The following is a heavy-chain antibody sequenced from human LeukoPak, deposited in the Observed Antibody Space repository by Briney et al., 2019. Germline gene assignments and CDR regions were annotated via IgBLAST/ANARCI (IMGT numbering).Heavy chain of an antibody. V-gene: IGHV3-15*01. CDR1: GFTFSNAW. Sequence: GSLRLSCAASGFTFSNAWMTWVRQAPGKGLEWVGRIISKTDGGTTDYAAPVKGRFTISRDDSKNTLYLQMNSLKTEDTAVYYCTQDSFGGYENWGQGTLVTVSS. D-gene: IGHD5-12*01. J-gene: IGHJ4*02. CDR2: IISKTDGGTT. CDR3: TQDSFGGYEN.